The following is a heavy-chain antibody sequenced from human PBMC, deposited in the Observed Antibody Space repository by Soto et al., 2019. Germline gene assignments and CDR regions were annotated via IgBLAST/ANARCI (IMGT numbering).Heavy chain of an antibody. CDR2: IIPLFGTT. D-gene: IGHD6-13*01. V-gene: IGHV1-69*13. CDR3: ARAHGSSWYNWFDP. J-gene: IGHJ5*02. Sequence: SVNVSCKASGGTFSSYGINWVRQAPGRGLELMGGIIPLFGTTNYAQKFRGRVTVTAXXXXXXVXMXLXXXTFEXTAVYYCARAHGSSWYNWFDPWGQGTLVTVPS. CDR1: GGTFSSYG.